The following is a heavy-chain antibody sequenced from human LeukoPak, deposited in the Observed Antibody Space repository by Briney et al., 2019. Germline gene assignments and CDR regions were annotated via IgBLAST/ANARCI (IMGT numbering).Heavy chain of an antibody. CDR2: ISGSGTST. V-gene: IGHV3-23*01. J-gene: IGHJ4*02. CDR1: GITFSTYA. CDR3: AKDQTSGWTRNFDS. D-gene: IGHD6-19*01. Sequence: GGSLRLSCAASGITFSTYAMSWVRQAPGKGLEWVSAISGSGTSTYHADSVKGRFTISRDNSKNTLYLQMNSLRVEDTAIYYCAKDQTSGWTRNFDSSGQGTLVTV.